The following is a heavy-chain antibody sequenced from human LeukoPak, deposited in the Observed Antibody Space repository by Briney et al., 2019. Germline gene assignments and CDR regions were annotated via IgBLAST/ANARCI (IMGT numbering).Heavy chain of an antibody. Sequence: GGSLRLSCAASGFSFINYAMSWVRQAPGRGLEWVSGMSGNGVRTFYADSVKGRFTISRDNSENALYLQMNSLRVEDTAIYYCAKDLRPDGVDNFDHWGQGILVTVSS. V-gene: IGHV3-23*01. D-gene: IGHD2-8*01. J-gene: IGHJ4*02. CDR3: AKDLRPDGVDNFDH. CDR2: MSGNGVRT. CDR1: GFSFINYA.